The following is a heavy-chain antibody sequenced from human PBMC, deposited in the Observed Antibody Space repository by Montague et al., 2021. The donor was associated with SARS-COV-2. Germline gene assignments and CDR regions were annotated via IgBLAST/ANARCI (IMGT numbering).Heavy chain of an antibody. D-gene: IGHD5-18*01. V-gene: IGHV3-13*04. J-gene: IGHJ5*02. CDR2: IGTAGDT. Sequence: SLRLSCAASGFTFSSYDMHWVRQATGKGLEWVSAIGTAGDTYYPGSVKGRFTISRENAKNSLYLQMNSLRAGDTAVYYCARGSRGFRGYGYGYGLGWFDPWGQGTLVTVSS. CDR1: GFTFSSYD. CDR3: ARGSRGFRGYGYGYGLGWFDP.